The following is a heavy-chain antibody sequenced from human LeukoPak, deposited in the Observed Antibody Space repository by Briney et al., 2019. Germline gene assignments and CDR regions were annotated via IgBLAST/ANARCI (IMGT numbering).Heavy chain of an antibody. J-gene: IGHJ4*02. V-gene: IGHV3-48*01. CDR1: GFNFNGYS. D-gene: IGHD5-12*01. CDR3: ACGYSCNDFYYFDH. CDR2: ISSTSRPL. Sequence: GGTLRLSCAASGFNFNGYSMYWVRQAPGKGLEWVSYISSTSRPLYYADSVKGRFTISRDNAKKSVYMQMNSLRAEDTAIYYCACGYSCNDFYYFDHWGQGTLVTVSS.